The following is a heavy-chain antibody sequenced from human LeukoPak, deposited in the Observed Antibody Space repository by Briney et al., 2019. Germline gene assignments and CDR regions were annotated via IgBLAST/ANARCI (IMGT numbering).Heavy chain of an antibody. Sequence: ASVKVSCKVSGYTLTELSMHWVRQAPGKGLEWMGGFDPEDAETIYAQKFQGRVTMTEDTSTDTAYMELSSLRSEDTAVYYCATHKNHYDSSGFGYWGRGTLVTVSS. CDR2: FDPEDAET. CDR1: GYTLTELS. CDR3: ATHKNHYDSSGFGY. V-gene: IGHV1-24*01. D-gene: IGHD3-22*01. J-gene: IGHJ4*02.